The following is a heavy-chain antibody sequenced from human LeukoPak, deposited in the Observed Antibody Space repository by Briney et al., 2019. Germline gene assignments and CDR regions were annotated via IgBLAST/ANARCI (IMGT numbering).Heavy chain of an antibody. CDR1: GFTFSSYW. D-gene: IGHD3-3*01. J-gene: IGHJ6*03. CDR2: IKQDGSEK. V-gene: IGHV3-7*01. CDR3: ARDQPRQGFWSGYYYMYV. Sequence: RTGGSLRLSCAASGFTFSSYWMSWVRQAPGKGLEWVANIKQDGSEKYYVDSVKGRFTISRDNAKNSLYLQMNSLRAEDTAVYYCARDQPRQGFWSGYYYMYVWGKGTTVTVSS.